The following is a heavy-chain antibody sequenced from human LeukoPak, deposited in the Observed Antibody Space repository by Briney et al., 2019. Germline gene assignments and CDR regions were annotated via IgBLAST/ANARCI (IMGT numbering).Heavy chain of an antibody. D-gene: IGHD2-2*01. V-gene: IGHV1-2*02. J-gene: IGHJ4*02. CDR3: AREYQLLSSPLDY. CDR1: GYTFASYG. Sequence: ASVKVSCKASGYTFASYGISWVRQAPGQGLEWMGWINPNSGGTDYAQKFQGRVTMTRDTSISTAYMELSRLRSDDTAVYYCAREYQLLSSPLDYWGQGTLVTVSS. CDR2: INPNSGGT.